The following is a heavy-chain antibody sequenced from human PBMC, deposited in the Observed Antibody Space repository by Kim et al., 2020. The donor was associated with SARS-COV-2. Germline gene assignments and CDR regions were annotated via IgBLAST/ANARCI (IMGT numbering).Heavy chain of an antibody. D-gene: IGHD6-6*01. J-gene: IGHJ4*02. CDR2: IYYSGST. CDR1: GGSISSSSYY. Sequence: SETLSLTCTVSGGSISSSSYYWGWIRQPPGKGLEWIGSIYYSGSTYYNPSLKSRVTISVDTSKNQFSLKLSSVTAADTAVYYCARYVRPYSSSQQPSFDYWSQGTLVTVSS. V-gene: IGHV4-39*01. CDR3: ARYVRPYSSSQQPSFDY.